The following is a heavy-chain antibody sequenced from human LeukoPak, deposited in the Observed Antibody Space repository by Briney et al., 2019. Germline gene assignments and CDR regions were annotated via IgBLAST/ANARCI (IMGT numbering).Heavy chain of an antibody. CDR2: ISGSGGGT. D-gene: IGHD3-3*01. CDR1: GFTFSSYA. J-gene: IGHJ3*02. V-gene: IGHV3-23*01. Sequence: GGSLRLSCAASGFTFSSYAMSWVRQAPGKGLEWVSAISGSGGGTYYADSVKGRFTISRDNSKNTLYLQMNSLRAEDTAVYYCAKDYDFWSGYSLGAFDIWGQGTMVTVSS. CDR3: AKDYDFWSGYSLGAFDI.